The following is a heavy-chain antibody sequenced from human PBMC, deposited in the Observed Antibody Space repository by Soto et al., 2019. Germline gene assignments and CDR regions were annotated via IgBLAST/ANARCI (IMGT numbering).Heavy chain of an antibody. Sequence: GPGPDTPSETLSLTCTVSGGSISSYYWSWIRQPAGKGLEWIGRIYTSGSTNYNPSLKSRVTMSVDTSKNQFSLKLIFVTAADTAVYYCRVSTSWDDESCVDVWGQGTMVSVSS. J-gene: IGHJ6*02. V-gene: IGHV4-4*07. CDR3: RVSTSWDDESCVDV. CDR2: IYTSGST. CDR1: GGSISSYY. D-gene: IGHD2-2*01.